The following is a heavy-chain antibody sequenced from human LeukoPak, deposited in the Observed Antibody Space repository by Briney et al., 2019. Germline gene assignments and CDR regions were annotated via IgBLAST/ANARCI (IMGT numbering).Heavy chain of an antibody. J-gene: IGHJ4*02. Sequence: GGSLRLSCAVSGFTFSSYWMHWVRQAPGKGLVWVSRIDRDGSRINYADSVKGRFIISRDNGKNTLFLQMNSLRAEDAAVYYCVRGNDYGGPHYWGQGTLVTVSS. D-gene: IGHD4-23*01. CDR1: GFTFSSYW. CDR2: IDRDGSRI. CDR3: VRGNDYGGPHY. V-gene: IGHV3-74*01.